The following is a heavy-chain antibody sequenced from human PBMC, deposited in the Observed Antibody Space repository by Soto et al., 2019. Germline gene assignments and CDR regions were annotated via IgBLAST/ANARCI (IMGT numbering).Heavy chain of an antibody. CDR2: IVAGSGNT. J-gene: IGHJ5*02. D-gene: IGHD6-13*01. V-gene: IGHV1-58*01. CDR1: GFTFTSSA. Sequence: KGQGASVKVSFKASGFTFTSSAVQWVRQARGQRLEWIGWIVAGSGNTNYAQKLQGRVTMTTDTSTSTAYMELRSLRSDDTAVYYCARDIIRQGYSSSWYKFDPWGQGTLVTVSS. CDR3: ARDIIRQGYSSSWYKFDP.